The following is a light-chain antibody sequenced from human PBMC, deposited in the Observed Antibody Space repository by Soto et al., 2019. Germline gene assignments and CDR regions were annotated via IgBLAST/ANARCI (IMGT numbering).Light chain of an antibody. J-gene: IGLJ3*02. CDR3: YSYEGGRV. V-gene: IGLV2-23*02. Sequence: QSALTQPASVSGSPGQSITISCTGTISNVGSYNLVSWYQQHPGKAPKLIIYEVNKRPSGVSNRFSGSKSGNTASVTISGLQTEDEADYYCYSYEGGRVFGGGTKVTVL. CDR1: ISNVGSYNL. CDR2: EVN.